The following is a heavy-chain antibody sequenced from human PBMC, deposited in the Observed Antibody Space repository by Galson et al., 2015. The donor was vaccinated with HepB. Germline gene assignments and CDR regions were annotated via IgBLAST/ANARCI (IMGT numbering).Heavy chain of an antibody. CDR2: ISVYNGNT. V-gene: IGHV1-18*01. CDR3: ARGNYGSATYYSFFDY. J-gene: IGHJ4*02. D-gene: IGHD3-10*01. Sequence: SGAEVKKPGASVKVSCKASGYTFTTYGINWVRQAPGQGLEWMGWISVYNGNTNYAQKFQGRVTLTTVTSTSTAYMEVRSLRSDDTAIYYCARGNYGSATYYSFFDYWGQGTLVSVSS. CDR1: GYTFTTYG.